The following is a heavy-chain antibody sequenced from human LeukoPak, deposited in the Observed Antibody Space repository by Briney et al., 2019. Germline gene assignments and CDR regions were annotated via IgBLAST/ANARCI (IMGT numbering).Heavy chain of an antibody. V-gene: IGHV3-30*02. CDR2: IRNDGSDK. J-gene: IGHJ4*02. CDR3: VKSEGLWLMDVDS. Sequence: GGSLILSCAASGFTFSSYGMHWARQAPGKGLEWVGFIRNDGSDKYYADSLKGRFTISRDNSKNTLYLQMHSLRPDDTAVYFCVKSEGLWLMDVDSWGQGTLVIVSS. CDR1: GFTFSSYG. D-gene: IGHD3-10*01.